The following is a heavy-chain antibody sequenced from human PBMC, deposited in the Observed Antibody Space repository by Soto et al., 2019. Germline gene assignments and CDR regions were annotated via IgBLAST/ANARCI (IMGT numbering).Heavy chain of an antibody. CDR2: LIPIFGTA. J-gene: IGHJ4*02. CDR1: GGTFSSYA. V-gene: IGHV1-69*01. D-gene: IGHD3-22*01. CDR3: ASYDSCGYFGY. Sequence: QVQLVQSGAEVKKPGSSVKVSCKASGGTFSSYAISWVRQAPGQGLEWMGGLIPIFGTANYAQKFQGRVPITADEATSTAYMALSSLRSEDTAVYYCASYDSCGYFGYWGQGTLVTVSS.